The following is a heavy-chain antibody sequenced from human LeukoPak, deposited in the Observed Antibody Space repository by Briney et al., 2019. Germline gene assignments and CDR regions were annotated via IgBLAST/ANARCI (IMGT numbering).Heavy chain of an antibody. V-gene: IGHV4-38-2*01. CDR2: IYHSGST. Sequence: SETLSLTCAVSGYSISSGYYWGWIRQPPVKGLEWIGSIYHSGSTYYNPSLKSRVTISVDTSKNQFSLKLSSVTAADTAVYYCASRSSYFDYWGQGTLVTVSS. CDR3: ASRSSYFDY. CDR1: GYSISSGYY. J-gene: IGHJ4*02.